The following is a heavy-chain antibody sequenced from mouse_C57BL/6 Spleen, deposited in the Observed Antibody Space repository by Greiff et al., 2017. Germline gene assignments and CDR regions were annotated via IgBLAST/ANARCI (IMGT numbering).Heavy chain of an antibody. CDR3: ARGGTMVTTGFAY. V-gene: IGHV1-76*01. J-gene: IGHJ3*01. D-gene: IGHD2-2*01. Sequence: VQLQQSGAELVRPGASVKLSCKASGYTFTDYYINWVKQRPGQGLEWIAMIYPGSGNTYYNEKFKGKATLTAEKSSSTAYMQLSSLTSEDSSVYFCARGGTMVTTGFAYWGQGTLVTVSA. CDR1: GYTFTDYY. CDR2: IYPGSGNT.